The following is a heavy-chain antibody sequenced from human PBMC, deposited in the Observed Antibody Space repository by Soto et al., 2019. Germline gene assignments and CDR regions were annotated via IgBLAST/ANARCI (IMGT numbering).Heavy chain of an antibody. J-gene: IGHJ5*02. CDR3: AREGLRAAAGTGWFDP. D-gene: IGHD6-13*01. Sequence: QVQLVQSGAEVKKPGSSVKVSCKASGGTFSSYTISWVRQAPGQGLEWMGRIIPILGIANYAQKFQGRVTITEDKSTSTDYMELSSLRSEDTAVYYCAREGLRAAAGTGWFDPWGQGTLVTVSS. CDR2: IIPILGIA. V-gene: IGHV1-69*08. CDR1: GGTFSSYT.